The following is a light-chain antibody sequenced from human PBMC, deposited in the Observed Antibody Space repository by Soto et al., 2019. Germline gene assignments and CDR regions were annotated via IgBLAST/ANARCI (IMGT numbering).Light chain of an antibody. CDR3: QHYFKSPVS. V-gene: IGKV4-1*01. CDR1: QSILYNSNKKNY. J-gene: IGKJ3*01. Sequence: DIVMTQSPDFLAVSLGERATINCKSSQSILYNSNKKNYLAWYQQKPRQPPRLLIYWASTRESGVPERFSGTGSGTDFXLXIXXXXXXXXXVYYCQHYFKSPVSFGPGTKV. CDR2: WAS.